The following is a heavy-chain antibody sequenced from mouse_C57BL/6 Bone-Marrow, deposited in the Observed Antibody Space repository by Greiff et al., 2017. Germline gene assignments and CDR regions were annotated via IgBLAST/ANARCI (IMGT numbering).Heavy chain of an antibody. CDR3: ARLPYYYGSSYGWFAY. D-gene: IGHD1-1*01. Sequence: EVKLMESGGDLVKPGGSLKLSCAASGFTFSSYGMSWVRQTPDKRLEWVATISSGGSYTYYPDSVKGRFTISRANAKNTLYLQMSSLKSEDTAMYYCARLPYYYGSSYGWFAYWGQGTLVTVSA. J-gene: IGHJ3*01. CDR2: ISSGGSYT. CDR1: GFTFSSYG. V-gene: IGHV5-6*01.